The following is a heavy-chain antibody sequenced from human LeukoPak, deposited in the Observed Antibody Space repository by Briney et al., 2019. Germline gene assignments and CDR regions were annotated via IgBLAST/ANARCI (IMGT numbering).Heavy chain of an antibody. CDR1: GGSFSSYY. D-gene: IGHD5-24*01. V-gene: IGHV4-59*01. Sequence: TSETLSLTCAVYGGSFSSYYWSWIRQSPGKGLEWIGYIYYSGSTNYNPSLKSRVTISVDTSKNQFSLRLSSVTAADTAVYYCARSLIQFGRLWYFDLWGRGTLVTVSS. J-gene: IGHJ2*01. CDR3: ARSLIQFGRLWYFDL. CDR2: IYYSGST.